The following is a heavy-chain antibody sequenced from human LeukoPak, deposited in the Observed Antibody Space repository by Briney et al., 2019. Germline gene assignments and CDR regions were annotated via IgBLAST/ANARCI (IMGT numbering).Heavy chain of an antibody. CDR2: IKQDGSEK. CDR3: AREALGEYYYDSSGYLDY. V-gene: IGHV3-7*01. Sequence: GGSLRLSCAASGFTFSSYWMSWVRQAPGKGLEWLANIKQDGSEKYYVDSVKGRFTISRDNAKNSLYLQMNSLRAEDTAVYYCAREALGEYYYDSSGYLDYWGQGTLVTVSS. D-gene: IGHD3-22*01. J-gene: IGHJ4*02. CDR1: GFTFSSYW.